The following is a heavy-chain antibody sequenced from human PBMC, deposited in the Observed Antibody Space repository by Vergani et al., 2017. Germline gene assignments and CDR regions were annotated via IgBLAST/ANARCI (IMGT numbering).Heavy chain of an antibody. J-gene: IGHJ4*02. Sequence: EVELVQSGPEMRKPGESLKISCKGSEYSFGNYWIGLVRQMPGKGLEWMGIIYPADSDTRYSPSFQGQVTISADKSLSTAFLQWDSLKASDTALYYCARHTTYTDSWGQGTLVTVSS. CDR1: EYSFGNYW. D-gene: IGHD1-1*01. V-gene: IGHV5-51*01. CDR2: IYPADSDT. CDR3: ARHTTYTDS.